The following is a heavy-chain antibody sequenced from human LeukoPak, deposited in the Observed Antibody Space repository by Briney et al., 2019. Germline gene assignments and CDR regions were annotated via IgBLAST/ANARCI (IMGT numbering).Heavy chain of an antibody. D-gene: IGHD3-3*01. V-gene: IGHV4-30-4*01. CDR2: IYYSGST. CDR3: ARGPYDFWSGSYFDY. J-gene: IGHJ4*02. CDR1: GGSISSGDYY. Sequence: SETLSLTCTVSGGSISSGDYYWSWIRHPPGKGLEGIGYIYYSGSTYYNPSLKSRVTISVDTSKNQFSLKLSSVTAADTAVYYCARGPYDFWSGSYFDYWGQGTLVTVSS.